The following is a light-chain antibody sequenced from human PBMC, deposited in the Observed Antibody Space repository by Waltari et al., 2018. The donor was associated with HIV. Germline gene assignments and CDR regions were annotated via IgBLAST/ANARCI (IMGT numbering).Light chain of an antibody. CDR2: SAS. J-gene: IGKJ2*01. V-gene: IGKV3-15*01. Sequence: EIVMTQSPATGSVSPGEGATLSCRASHSIGNNLAWHQQRPGQAPRLLIYSASTRATGIPARFSGRGSGTQFTLTIDSLQSEDFAIYYCQHYNNWPYTFGQGTRLEIK. CDR3: QHYNNWPYT. CDR1: HSIGNN.